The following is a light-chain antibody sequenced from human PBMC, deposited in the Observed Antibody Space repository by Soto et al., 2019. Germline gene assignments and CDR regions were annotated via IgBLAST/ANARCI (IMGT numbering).Light chain of an antibody. J-gene: IGKJ1*01. Sequence: DIQMTQSPSTLSASAGDRVTITCRASQSISPYLAGYQQKPGKAPKVLIYRASSLQSRVPSRFSGSGSRTEFTVTISSLQPDDFAADDGQQSNSYPWTFGQGTQVDIK. CDR3: QQSNSYPWT. CDR2: RAS. V-gene: IGKV1-5*03. CDR1: QSISPY.